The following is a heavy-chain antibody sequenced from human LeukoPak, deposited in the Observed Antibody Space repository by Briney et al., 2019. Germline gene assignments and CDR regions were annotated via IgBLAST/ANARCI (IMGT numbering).Heavy chain of an antibody. CDR2: ISDSGGNT. D-gene: IGHD1-26*01. Sequence: GGSLRLSCAASGFTFSTYAMSWVRQAPGKGLQWVSSISDSGGNTYYADSVKGRFTISRDNSKNTLNLQMNSLRAEDTAVYYCAKDIGWEIIRGLGNWGQGTLVTVSS. V-gene: IGHV3-23*01. J-gene: IGHJ4*02. CDR3: AKDIGWEIIRGLGN. CDR1: GFTFSTYA.